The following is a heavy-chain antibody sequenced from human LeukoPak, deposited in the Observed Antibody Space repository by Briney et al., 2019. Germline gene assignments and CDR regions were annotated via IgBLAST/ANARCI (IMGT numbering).Heavy chain of an antibody. D-gene: IGHD6-13*01. CDR2: VYYSGST. CDR3: ARHRSISAAVPRWFAP. CDR1: GGSISSGNYY. J-gene: IGHJ5*02. V-gene: IGHV4-39*01. Sequence: PSETLSLXCTVSGGSISSGNYYWVWVRQPPGKGLEWMGSVYYSGSTYYNSSLESRVTISVDTSKNQFSLRLRSATVADTAVYFCARHRSISAAVPRWFAPWGQGTLVTVSS.